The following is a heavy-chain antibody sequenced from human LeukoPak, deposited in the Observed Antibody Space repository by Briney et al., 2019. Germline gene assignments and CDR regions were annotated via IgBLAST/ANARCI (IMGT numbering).Heavy chain of an antibody. V-gene: IGHV1-18*01. Sequence: GASVKVSCTASGYTFTSYGISWVRQAPGQGLEWMGWISAYNGNTNYAQKLQGRVTMTTDTSTSTAYMELRSLRSDDTAVYYCARDRGIAARPHYYYYGMDVWGQGTTVTVSS. CDR2: ISAYNGNT. J-gene: IGHJ6*02. CDR3: ARDRGIAARPHYYYYGMDV. CDR1: GYTFTSYG. D-gene: IGHD6-6*01.